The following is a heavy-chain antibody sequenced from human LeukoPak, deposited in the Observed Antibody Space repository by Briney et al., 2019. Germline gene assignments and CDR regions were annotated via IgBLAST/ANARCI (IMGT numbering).Heavy chain of an antibody. J-gene: IGHJ4*02. Sequence: ASVNVSYKASGYTFTSYYMHWVRQAPGQGLEGMGIINPSGGSTSYAQKFQGRVTMTRDTSTSTVYMELSSLRSEDTAVYYCARLEGGSGWSDYWGQGTLVTVSS. CDR2: INPSGGST. CDR1: GYTFTSYY. D-gene: IGHD6-19*01. CDR3: ARLEGGSGWSDY. V-gene: IGHV1-46*01.